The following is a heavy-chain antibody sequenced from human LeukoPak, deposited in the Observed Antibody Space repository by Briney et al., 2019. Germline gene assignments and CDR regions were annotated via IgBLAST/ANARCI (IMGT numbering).Heavy chain of an antibody. J-gene: IGHJ4*02. Sequence: PSETLSLTCTVSGGSISSSSYYWGWIRQPPGKGLEWIGSIYHSGSTYYNPSLKSRVTISVDTSKNQFSLKLSSVTAADTAVYYCASGGGITMVPYYWGQGTLVTVSS. CDR1: GGSISSSSYY. D-gene: IGHD3-10*01. CDR2: IYHSGST. CDR3: ASGGGITMVPYY. V-gene: IGHV4-39*01.